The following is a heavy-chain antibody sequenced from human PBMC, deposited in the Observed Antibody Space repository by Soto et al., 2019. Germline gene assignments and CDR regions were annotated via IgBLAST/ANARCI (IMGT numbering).Heavy chain of an antibody. J-gene: IGHJ3*02. Sequence: SETLSLTCTVSGGSISSYYWSWIRQPPGKGLEWIGYIYYSGSTNYNPSPKSRVTISVDTSKNQFSLKLGSVTAADTAVYYCARVEGAMGDDAFDIWGQGTMVTVSS. CDR1: GGSISSYY. CDR2: IYYSGST. V-gene: IGHV4-59*01. CDR3: ARVEGAMGDDAFDI. D-gene: IGHD1-26*01.